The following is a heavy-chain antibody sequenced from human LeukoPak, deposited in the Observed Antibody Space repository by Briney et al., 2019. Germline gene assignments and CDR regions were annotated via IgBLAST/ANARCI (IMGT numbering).Heavy chain of an antibody. V-gene: IGHV1-46*01. CDR3: ARADSFYYYYMDV. CDR1: GYTFTNYW. Sequence: ASVKVSCKASGYTFTNYWIYWVRQAPGQGLEWMGIINPSGGSTNYAQRFQGRATMTRDTSISTAYMELSRLRSDDTAVYYCARADSFYYYYMDVWGKGTTVTVSS. CDR2: INPSGGST. J-gene: IGHJ6*03.